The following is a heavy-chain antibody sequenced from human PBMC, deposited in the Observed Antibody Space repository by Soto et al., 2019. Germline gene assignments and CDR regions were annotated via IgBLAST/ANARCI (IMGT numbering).Heavy chain of an antibody. D-gene: IGHD2-8*01. CDR2: IHYSGTT. Sequence: PSETLSLTCTVSGTSISSYYWSWIRQPPGKGLEWIANIHYSGTTNYNPSLASRVTLSVDTSKNQFSLKMTSVTAADRAMYFCARGLPEWSNDQWGQGTLVTVSS. J-gene: IGHJ4*02. V-gene: IGHV4-59*01. CDR1: GTSISSYY. CDR3: ARGLPEWSNDQ.